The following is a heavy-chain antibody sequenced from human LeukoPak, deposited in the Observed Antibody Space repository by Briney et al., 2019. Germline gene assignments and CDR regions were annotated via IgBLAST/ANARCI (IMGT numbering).Heavy chain of an antibody. D-gene: IGHD6-13*01. CDR2: IYYSGST. CDR1: GGSISSYY. V-gene: IGHV4-59*12. CDR3: ARGGRGYSSSWYGYYFDY. Sequence: PSETLSLTCTVSGGSISSYYWSWIRQPPGKGLEWIAYIYYSGSTNYNPSLKSRVTISVDTSKNQFSLKVSSVTAADTAVYYCARGGRGYSSSWYGYYFDYWGQGTLVTVSS. J-gene: IGHJ4*02.